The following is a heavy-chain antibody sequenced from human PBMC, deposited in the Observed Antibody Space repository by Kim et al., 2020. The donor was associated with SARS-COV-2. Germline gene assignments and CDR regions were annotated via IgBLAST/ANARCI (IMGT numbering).Heavy chain of an antibody. V-gene: IGHV3-30-3*01. CDR2: ISSDGSTK. CDR1: GFTFSSLT. Sequence: GGSLRLSCATSGFTFSSLTIHWVRQAPGKGLEWVALISSDGSTKYFADSVKGRFTISRVSSRNTLYLQMNSLRPEDTAVYYCARNRGSSSSYYYVMDVWGQGNTVTVSS. CDR3: ARNRGSSSSYYYVMDV. J-gene: IGHJ6*02. D-gene: IGHD6-13*01.